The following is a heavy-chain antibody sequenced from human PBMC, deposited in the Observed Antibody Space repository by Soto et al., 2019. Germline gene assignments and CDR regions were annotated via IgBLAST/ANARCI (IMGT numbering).Heavy chain of an antibody. D-gene: IGHD1-7*01. V-gene: IGHV3-73*01. CDR3: TSKTPPLNYDPKDYYMDV. Sequence: VQLVESGGGLVQPGGSLKLSCAASGFTFSGSAMHWVRQASGKGLEWVGRIRSQANSYATAYAASVKGRFTISRDDSKNTPYLQMNSLKTEDTAVYYWTSKTPPLNYDPKDYYMDVWGKGTTVTVSS. J-gene: IGHJ6*03. CDR1: GFTFSGSA. CDR2: IRSQANSYAT.